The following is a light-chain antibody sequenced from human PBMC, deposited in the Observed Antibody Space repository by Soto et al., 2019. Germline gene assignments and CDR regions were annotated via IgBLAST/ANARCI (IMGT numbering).Light chain of an antibody. Sequence: QSALTQPASVSGSLGQSITLSCTGTSSDIGDYKSVSWYQQHPGKAPKLMIFDVYNRPSGISSRFSGSKSGNTASLTISGLQADDEAYYFCSSYTRSSTLVFGGGTKLTV. CDR1: SSDIGDYKS. V-gene: IGLV2-14*01. J-gene: IGLJ3*02. CDR2: DVY. CDR3: SSYTRSSTLV.